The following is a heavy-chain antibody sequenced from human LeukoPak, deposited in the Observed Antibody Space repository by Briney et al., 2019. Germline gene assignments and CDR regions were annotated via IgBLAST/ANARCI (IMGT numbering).Heavy chain of an antibody. Sequence: PGGSLRLSCAASGFTFRSSAMSWVRQAPGKGLEWVSVIYSSGSTDYADSVKGRFTISRDNSKNTLYLQMNSLRAEDTAVYYCARDRSSGYGVDYWGQGTLVTVSS. D-gene: IGHD3-22*01. CDR2: IYSSGST. J-gene: IGHJ4*02. CDR1: GFTFRSSA. CDR3: ARDRSSGYGVDY. V-gene: IGHV3-53*01.